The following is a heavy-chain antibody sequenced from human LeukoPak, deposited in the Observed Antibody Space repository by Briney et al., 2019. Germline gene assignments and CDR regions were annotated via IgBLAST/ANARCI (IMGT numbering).Heavy chain of an antibody. Sequence: PSETLSLTCAVYVGSFGAHYWSWIRQPPGKGLEWIGEIDHSGSTNYNPSLKSRVTMPVDTSKNQFSLKLNSVTAADTAVYYCAREASGSPEYFDSWGRGTLVTVSS. J-gene: IGHJ4*02. CDR1: VGSFGAHY. D-gene: IGHD1-26*01. CDR2: IDHSGST. V-gene: IGHV4-34*01. CDR3: AREASGSPEYFDS.